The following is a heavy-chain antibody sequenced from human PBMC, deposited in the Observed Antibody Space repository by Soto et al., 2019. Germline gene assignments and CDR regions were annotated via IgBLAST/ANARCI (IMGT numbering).Heavy chain of an antibody. D-gene: IGHD5-12*01. CDR3: ARAPPTSPSPGIFDH. CDR2: INAGNGNT. J-gene: IGHJ4*02. V-gene: IGHV1-3*01. CDR1: GYTFTSYA. Sequence: ASVKVSCKASGYTFTSYAMHWVRQAPGQRLEWMGWINAGNGNTRYSQRFQGRVTITRDTSASTAYMELSSLRSEDTAVYYCARAPPTSPSPGIFDHWGQGTLVTVSS.